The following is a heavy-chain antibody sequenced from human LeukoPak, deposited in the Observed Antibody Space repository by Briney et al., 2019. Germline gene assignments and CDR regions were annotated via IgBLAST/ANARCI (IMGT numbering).Heavy chain of an antibody. D-gene: IGHD4-17*01. CDR1: GGSFSGYY. CDR2: INHSGST. J-gene: IGHJ5*02. V-gene: IGHV4-34*01. Sequence: SETLSLTCAVYGGSFSGYYWSWIRQPPGKGLEWIGEINHSGSTNYNPSLKSRVTISVDTSKNQFSLKLSSVTAADTAVYYCARSRTTVTMWYWFDPWGQGTLVTVSS. CDR3: ARSRTTVTMWYWFDP.